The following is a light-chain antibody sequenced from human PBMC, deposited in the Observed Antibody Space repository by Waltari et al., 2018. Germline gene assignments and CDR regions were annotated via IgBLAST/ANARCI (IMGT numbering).Light chain of an antibody. CDR1: SSYVGDYAH. Sequence: QSALTQPPSASGSPGQSVTIPCTGTSSYVGDYAHAPWYQQPPGKAPKLIIYEVSKRPSGVPDRFSGSKSGNTASLTVSGLQAEDEADYYCGSFAGSINWVFGGGTKLTVL. V-gene: IGLV2-8*01. J-gene: IGLJ3*02. CDR2: EVS. CDR3: GSFAGSINWV.